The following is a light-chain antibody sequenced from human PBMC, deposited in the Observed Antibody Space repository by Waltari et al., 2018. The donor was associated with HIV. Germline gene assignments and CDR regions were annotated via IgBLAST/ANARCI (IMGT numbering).Light chain of an antibody. V-gene: IGLV3-1*01. Sequence: SYELTQPPSVSVSPGQTASITCSGDKLGDKYACWYQQKPGQSPVLVIYQDSKRPSGSPERFSGSNSGNTATLTISGTQARDEADYYCQAWDSSTDNYVFGTGTKVTVL. CDR1: KLGDKY. J-gene: IGLJ1*01. CDR2: QDS. CDR3: QAWDSSTDNYV.